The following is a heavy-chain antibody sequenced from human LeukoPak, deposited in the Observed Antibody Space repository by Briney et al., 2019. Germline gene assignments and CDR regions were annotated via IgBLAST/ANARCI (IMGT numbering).Heavy chain of an antibody. J-gene: IGHJ4*02. CDR3: ARSYSGSYWYY. D-gene: IGHD3-10*01. Sequence: PGGSLRLSCAASGFTFSSYWMHWVRQAPGKGLVWVSRINTDGSSTNYADSVKGRFTVSRDNAKNTLYLQMNSLRAEDTAVYYCARSYSGSYWYYWGQGTLVTVSS. CDR1: GFTFSSYW. CDR2: INTDGSST. V-gene: IGHV3-74*01.